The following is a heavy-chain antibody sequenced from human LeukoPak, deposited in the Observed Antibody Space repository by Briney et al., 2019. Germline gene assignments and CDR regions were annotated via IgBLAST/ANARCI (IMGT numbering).Heavy chain of an antibody. CDR3: AREELGYCSGGSCYGVDY. CDR1: GGSFSGYY. J-gene: IGHJ4*02. Sequence: PSETLSLTCAVYGGSFSGYYWSGIRHPPGKGLEWIGEINHSGSTNYNPSLKSRVTISVDTSKNQFSLKLSSVTAADTAVYYCAREELGYCSGGSCYGVDYWGQGTLVTVSS. V-gene: IGHV4-34*01. D-gene: IGHD2-15*01. CDR2: INHSGST.